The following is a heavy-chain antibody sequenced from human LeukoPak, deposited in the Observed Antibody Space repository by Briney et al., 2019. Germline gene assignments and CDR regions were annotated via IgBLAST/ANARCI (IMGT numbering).Heavy chain of an antibody. CDR2: ISYDGSNK. D-gene: IGHD6-13*01. CDR1: GFTFSSYA. Sequence: GGSLRLSCAASGFTFSSYAMHWVRQAPGKGLEWVAVISYDGSNKYYADSVKGRFTISRDNSKNTLYLQMNSLRAEDTAVYYCAKGYSSSWYGSYYFDYWGQGTLVTVSS. CDR3: AKGYSSSWYGSYYFDY. J-gene: IGHJ4*02. V-gene: IGHV3-30*04.